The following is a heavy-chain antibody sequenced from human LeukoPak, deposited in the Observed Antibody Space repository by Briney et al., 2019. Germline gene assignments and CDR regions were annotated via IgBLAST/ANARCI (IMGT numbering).Heavy chain of an antibody. V-gene: IGHV1-8*03. J-gene: IGHJ4*03. CDR3: ARGGCGGVSCFSDFNY. Sequence: GASVKVSCKASGYTFTSYDINWVRQATGQGLEWMGWMNPNSGNTGYAQKFQGRVTITRNTSISTAYMELSSLRSEDTAMYYCARGGCGGVSCFSDFNYGAKGPWVPVS. CDR2: MNPNSGNT. D-gene: IGHD2-15*01. CDR1: GYTFTSYD.